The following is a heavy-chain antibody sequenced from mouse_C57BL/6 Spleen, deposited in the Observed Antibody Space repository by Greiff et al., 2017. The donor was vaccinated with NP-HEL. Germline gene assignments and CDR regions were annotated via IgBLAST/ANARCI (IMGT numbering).Heavy chain of an antibody. Sequence: EVKLQESGPGLVKPSQSLSLTCSVTGYSITSGYYWNWIRQFPGNNLEWMGYISYDGSNNYNPSLKNRISITRDTSKNQFFLKLNSVTTEDTATYYCAREIYYDYDGYAMDYWGQGTSVTVSS. CDR2: ISYDGSN. CDR1: GYSITSGYY. D-gene: IGHD2-4*01. CDR3: AREIYYDYDGYAMDY. V-gene: IGHV3-6*01. J-gene: IGHJ4*01.